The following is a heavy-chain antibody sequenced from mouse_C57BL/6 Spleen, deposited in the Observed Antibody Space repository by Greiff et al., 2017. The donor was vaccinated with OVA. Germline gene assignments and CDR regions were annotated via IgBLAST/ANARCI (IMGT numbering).Heavy chain of an antibody. CDR3: ARGGGVITTVVDWYFDV. J-gene: IGHJ1*03. CDR1: GFTFSDYY. D-gene: IGHD1-1*01. Sequence: EVKLMESEGGLVQPGSSMKLSCTASGFTFSDYYMAWVRQVPEKGLEWVANINYDGSSTYYLDSLKSRFIISRDNAKNILYLQMSSLKSEDTATYYCARGGGVITTVVDWYFDVWGTGTTVTVSS. CDR2: INYDGSST. V-gene: IGHV5-16*01.